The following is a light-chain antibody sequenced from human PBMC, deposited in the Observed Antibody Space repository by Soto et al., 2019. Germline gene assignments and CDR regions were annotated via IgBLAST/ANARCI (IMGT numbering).Light chain of an antibody. CDR1: SSDVGGYNY. V-gene: IGLV2-8*01. Sequence: QSALTQPPSASGSPGQSVTISCTGSSSDVGGYNYVSWYQQHPGKAPKLMIYEVSKRPSGVPDRLSGSKSGNTASLTVSGLPEEDEDYYYCSSDDGSSTVVFGGGTKLTVL. J-gene: IGLJ2*01. CDR3: SSDDGSSTVV. CDR2: EVS.